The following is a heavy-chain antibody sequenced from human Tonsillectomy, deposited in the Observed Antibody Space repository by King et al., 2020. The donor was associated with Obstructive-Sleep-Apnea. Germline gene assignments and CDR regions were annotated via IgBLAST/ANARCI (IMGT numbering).Heavy chain of an antibody. CDR3: AKYSLYTSGSYAMDV. J-gene: IGHJ6*02. V-gene: IGHV3-30*18. CDR1: VFTFRSFG. Sequence: VQLVEAGGGVVQPGRSLRLSGAASVFTFRSFGMHWVRQAPGQGLEWVAVILYDGSNKYYADSVKGRFTISRDNSKNTLYLQMNSLRAEDTAVYYCAKYSLYTSGSYAMDVWGQGTTVTVSS. D-gene: IGHD3-10*01. CDR2: ILYDGSNK.